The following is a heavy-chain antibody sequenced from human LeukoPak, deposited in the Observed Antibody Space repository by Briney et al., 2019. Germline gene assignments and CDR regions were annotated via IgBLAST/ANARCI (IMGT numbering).Heavy chain of an antibody. CDR3: ARAGGAFGGVIVEDAFDI. CDR2: ISGSGGST. V-gene: IGHV3-23*01. D-gene: IGHD3-16*02. Sequence: GGSLRLSCAASGFTFSSYAMSWVRQAPGKGLEWVSAISGSGGSTYYADSVKGRFTISRDNSKNTVYLQMNSLRVEDTAVYYCARAGGAFGGVIVEDAFDIWGPGTMVTVSS. J-gene: IGHJ3*02. CDR1: GFTFSSYA.